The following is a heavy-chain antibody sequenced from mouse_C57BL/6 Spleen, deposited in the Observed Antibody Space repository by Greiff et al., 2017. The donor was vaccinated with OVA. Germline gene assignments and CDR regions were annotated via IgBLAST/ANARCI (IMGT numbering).Heavy chain of an antibody. CDR1: GFTFSDYG. CDR2: ISSGSSTI. J-gene: IGHJ4*01. CDR3: ARRDGSNAMDY. D-gene: IGHD1-1*01. Sequence: DVMLVESGGGLVKPGGSLKLSCAASGFTFSDYGMHWVRQAPEKGLEWVAYISSGSSTIYYADTVKGRFTISRDNAKNTLFLQMTSLRSEDTAMYYCARRDGSNAMDYWGQGTSVTVSS. V-gene: IGHV5-17*01.